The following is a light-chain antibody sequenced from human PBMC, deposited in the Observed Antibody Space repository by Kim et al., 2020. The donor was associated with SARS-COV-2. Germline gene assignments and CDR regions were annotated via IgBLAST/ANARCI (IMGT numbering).Light chain of an antibody. Sequence: QSAVTQPPSASGTPGQRVTISCSGSSSNIGSNIVNWYQQLPGTAPKLLIYNNNQRPSGVPERFSSSKSGTSASLAISGLLSEDEADYYCAAWDDSLNGYVFGTGTKVTVL. CDR1: SSNIGSNI. CDR2: NNN. J-gene: IGLJ1*01. V-gene: IGLV1-44*01. CDR3: AAWDDSLNGYV.